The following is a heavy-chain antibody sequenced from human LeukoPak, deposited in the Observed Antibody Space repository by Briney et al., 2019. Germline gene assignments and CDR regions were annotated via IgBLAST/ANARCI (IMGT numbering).Heavy chain of an antibody. J-gene: IGHJ3*02. D-gene: IGHD4-17*01. Sequence: SGGSLRLSCAASGFTFDDYGMSWVRQAPGKGLEWVSGINWNGGSTGYADSVKGRFTISRDNAKNSLYLQMNSLRAEDTAVYYCALMHGDYAYAFDIWGQGTMVTVSS. CDR2: INWNGGST. CDR3: ALMHGDYAYAFDI. V-gene: IGHV3-20*04. CDR1: GFTFDDYG.